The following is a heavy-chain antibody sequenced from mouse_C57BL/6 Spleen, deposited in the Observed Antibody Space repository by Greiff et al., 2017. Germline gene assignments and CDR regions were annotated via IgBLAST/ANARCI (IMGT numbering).Heavy chain of an antibody. CDR3: TRGGDYAWFAY. D-gene: IGHD2-4*01. Sequence: QVQLKESGAELVRPGASVTLSCKASGYTFTDYEMHWVKQTPVHGLEWIGAIDPETGGTAYNQKFKGKAILTADKSSSTAYMELRSLTSEDSAVYYWTRGGDYAWFAYWGQGTLVTVSA. J-gene: IGHJ3*01. V-gene: IGHV1-15*01. CDR2: IDPETGGT. CDR1: GYTFTDYE.